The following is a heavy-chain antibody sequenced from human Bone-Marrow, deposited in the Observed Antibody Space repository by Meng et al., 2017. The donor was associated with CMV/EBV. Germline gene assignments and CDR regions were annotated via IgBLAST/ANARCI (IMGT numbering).Heavy chain of an antibody. Sequence: ASGFTFSSSSMNWVRQAPGKGLEWVSSISSSSSYIYYADSVKGRFTISRDNAKNSLYLQMNSLRAEDTAVYYCARALGYSGYDTSGYWGQGTLVTVSS. V-gene: IGHV3-21*01. CDR3: ARALGYSGYDTSGY. D-gene: IGHD5-12*01. J-gene: IGHJ4*02. CDR2: ISSSSSYI. CDR1: GFTFSSSS.